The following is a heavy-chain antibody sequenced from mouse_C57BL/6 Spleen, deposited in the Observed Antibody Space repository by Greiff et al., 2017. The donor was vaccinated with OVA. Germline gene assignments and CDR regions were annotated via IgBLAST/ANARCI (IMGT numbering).Heavy chain of an antibody. Sequence: VQLKQSGPELVKPGASVKISCKASGYSFTDYNMNWVKQSNGKSLEWIGVINPNYGTTSYNQKFKGKATLTVDQSSSTAYMQLNSLTSEDSAVYYGARYDGYFPAWFAYWGQGTLVTVSA. CDR3: ARYDGYFPAWFAY. V-gene: IGHV1-39*01. J-gene: IGHJ3*01. D-gene: IGHD2-3*01. CDR1: GYSFTDYN. CDR2: INPNYGTT.